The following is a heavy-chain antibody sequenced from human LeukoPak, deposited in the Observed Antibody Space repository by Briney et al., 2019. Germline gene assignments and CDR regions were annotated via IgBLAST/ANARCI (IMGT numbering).Heavy chain of an antibody. Sequence: SVKVSCTASGGTFSSYEISWVRQAPGQGLEWVGGIIPIVGTANYSQTLKGRVTITTDESTSTAYMEMSSLRSEDTAVYYCARGVQNGDWLFDYWGQGTLVTVSS. D-gene: IGHD2-21*01. CDR1: GGTFSSYE. J-gene: IGHJ4*02. V-gene: IGHV1-69*05. CDR3: ARGVQNGDWLFDY. CDR2: IIPIVGTA.